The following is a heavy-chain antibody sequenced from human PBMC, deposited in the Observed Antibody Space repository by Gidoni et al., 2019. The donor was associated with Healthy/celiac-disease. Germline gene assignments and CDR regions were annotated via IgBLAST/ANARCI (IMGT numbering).Heavy chain of an antibody. D-gene: IGHD4-17*01. CDR1: GGSISSSSYY. J-gene: IGHJ4*02. V-gene: IGHV4-39*01. CDR3: ARRRIGYGGQIDY. CDR2: IYYSGST. Sequence: QLQLQESGPGLVKPSETLSLTCTVSGGSISSSSYYWGWIRQPPGKGLEWIGSIYYSGSTYYNPSLKSRVTISVDTSKNQFSLKLSSVTAADTAVYYCARRRIGYGGQIDYWGQGTLVTVSS.